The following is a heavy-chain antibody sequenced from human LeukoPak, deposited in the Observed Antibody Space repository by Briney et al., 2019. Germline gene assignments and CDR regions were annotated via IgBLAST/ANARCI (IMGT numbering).Heavy chain of an antibody. J-gene: IGHJ6*02. Sequence: ASVKVSCKASGYTFTSYYMHWVRQAPGQGLEWMGIINPSGGSTSYAQKFQGRVTMTRDTSTSTVYMELSSLRSEDTAVHYCARELITIFGVVSYYYGMDVWGQGTTVTVSS. D-gene: IGHD3-3*01. CDR1: GYTFTSYY. CDR3: ARELITIFGVVSYYYGMDV. CDR2: INPSGGST. V-gene: IGHV1-46*01.